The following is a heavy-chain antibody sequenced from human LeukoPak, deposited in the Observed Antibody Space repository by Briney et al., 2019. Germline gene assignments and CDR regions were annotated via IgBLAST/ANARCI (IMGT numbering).Heavy chain of an antibody. CDR2: ISAYNGNT. CDR1: GYTFTSYG. J-gene: IGHJ6*02. V-gene: IGHV1-18*01. Sequence: ASVKVSCKASGYTFTSYGISWLRQAPGQGLEWMGWISAYNGNTNYAQKLQGRVTMTTDTSTSTAYMELRSLRSDDTAVYYCARNTYYYGSGSYLYYYGMDVWGQGTTVTVSS. CDR3: ARNTYYYGSGSYLYYYGMDV. D-gene: IGHD3-10*01.